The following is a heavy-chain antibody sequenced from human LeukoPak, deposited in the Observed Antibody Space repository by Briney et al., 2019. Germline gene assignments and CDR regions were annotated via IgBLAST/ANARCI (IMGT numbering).Heavy chain of an antibody. J-gene: IGHJ5*02. Sequence: SETLSLTCTVSGGSISTSSYYWGWIRQPPGKGLECIGNIYYSGSTYHNPSLKSRVTISVDTSKNQFSLKLSSVTAADTAVYYCARASPLITICEENWFDPWGQGTLVTVSS. V-gene: IGHV4-39*07. CDR2: IYYSGST. CDR3: ARASPLITICEENWFDP. D-gene: IGHD3-9*01. CDR1: GGSISTSSYY.